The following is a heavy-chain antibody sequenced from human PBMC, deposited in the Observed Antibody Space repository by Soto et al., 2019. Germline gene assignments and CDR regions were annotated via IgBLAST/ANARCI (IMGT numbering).Heavy chain of an antibody. CDR1: GGSISSSSYY. V-gene: IGHV4-39*01. D-gene: IGHD4-17*01. Sequence: SETLSLTCTVSGGSISSSSYYWGWIRQPPGKGLEWIGSIYYSGSTYYNPSLKSRVTISVDTSKNQFSLKLSSVTAADTAVYYCARHVRRWPYYYYMDVWGKGTTVTVSS. CDR3: ARHVRRWPYYYYMDV. J-gene: IGHJ6*03. CDR2: IYYSGST.